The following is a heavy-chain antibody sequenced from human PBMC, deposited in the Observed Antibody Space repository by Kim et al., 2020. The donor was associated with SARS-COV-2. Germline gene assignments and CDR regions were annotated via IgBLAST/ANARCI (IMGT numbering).Heavy chain of an antibody. CDR2: IKSKTDGGTT. J-gene: IGHJ4*02. V-gene: IGHV3-15*01. D-gene: IGHD3-9*01. CDR1: GFTFSNAW. CDR3: TTAVYDILTGSIDY. Sequence: GGSLRLSCAASGFTFSNAWMSWVRQAPGKGLEWVGRIKSKTDGGTTDYAAPVKGRFTISRDDSKNTLYLQMNSLKTEDTAVYYCTTAVYDILTGSIDYWGQGTLVTVSS.